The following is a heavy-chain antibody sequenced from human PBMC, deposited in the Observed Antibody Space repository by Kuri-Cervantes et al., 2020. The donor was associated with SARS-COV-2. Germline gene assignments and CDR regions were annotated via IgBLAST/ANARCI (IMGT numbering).Heavy chain of an antibody. V-gene: IGHV4-61*01. CDR1: GGSVSSGSYY. J-gene: IGHJ6*02. D-gene: IGHD5-24*01. Sequence: SETLSLTCSVSGGSVSSGSYYWSWIRQPPGKGLEWIGYIYYSGSTNYNPSLKSRVTMSLDTSKNQFSLKLSSVAAADTAVYYCARGLRWQQPHRNYCYYGMDVWGQGTTVTVSS. CDR3: ARGLRWQQPHRNYCYYGMDV. CDR2: IYYSGST.